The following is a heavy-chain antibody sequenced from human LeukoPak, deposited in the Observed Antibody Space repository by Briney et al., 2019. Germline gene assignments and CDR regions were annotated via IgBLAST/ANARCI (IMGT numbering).Heavy chain of an antibody. D-gene: IGHD3-22*01. Sequence: SETLSLTCAVYGGSFSGYYWSWIRQPPGKGLEWIGYIYYSGSTNYNPSLKSRVTISVDTSKNQFSLKLSSVTAADTAVYYCARVGLDSSGYYSNFDYWGQGTLVTVSS. CDR3: ARVGLDSSGYYSNFDY. V-gene: IGHV4-59*01. CDR1: GGSFSGYY. J-gene: IGHJ4*02. CDR2: IYYSGST.